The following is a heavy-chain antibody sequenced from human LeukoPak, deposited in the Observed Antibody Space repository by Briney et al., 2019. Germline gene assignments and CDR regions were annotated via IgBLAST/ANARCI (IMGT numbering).Heavy chain of an antibody. CDR1: GFTFSSYS. D-gene: IGHD4-17*01. J-gene: IGHJ2*01. CDR2: ISSSSSYI. Sequence: PGGSLRLSCAASGFTFSSYSMNCVRQAPGKGMEWVSSISSSSSYIYYADSVKGRFTISRDNAKNSLYLQMNSLRAEDTAVYYCARGLSRLMTTVTTRRPGYFDLWGRGTLVTVSS. CDR3: ARGLSRLMTTVTTRRPGYFDL. V-gene: IGHV3-21*01.